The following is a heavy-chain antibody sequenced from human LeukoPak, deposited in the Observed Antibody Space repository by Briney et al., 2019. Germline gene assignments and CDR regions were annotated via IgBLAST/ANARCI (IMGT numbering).Heavy chain of an antibody. Sequence: ASVKVSCKASGYTFTSYGISWVRQAPGQGLEWMGWISAYNGNTNYAQKLQGRVTMTTDTSTSTAYMELRSLRSDDTAAYYCARDSATYPGVAFDIWGQGTMVTVSS. J-gene: IGHJ3*02. CDR3: ARDSATYPGVAFDI. V-gene: IGHV1-18*01. D-gene: IGHD3-10*01. CDR1: GYTFTSYG. CDR2: ISAYNGNT.